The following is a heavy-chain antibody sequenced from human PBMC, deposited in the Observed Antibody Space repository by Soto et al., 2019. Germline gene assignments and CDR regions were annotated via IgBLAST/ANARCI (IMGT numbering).Heavy chain of an antibody. D-gene: IGHD3-10*01. CDR2: IYYTGST. CDR1: GGSISSYY. J-gene: IGHJ6*02. V-gene: IGHV4-59*01. Sequence: QVQLQESGPGLVKPSETLSLTCTVSGGSISSYYWTWIRQSPAKELEWIGYIYYTGSTKYNPSLESRVTISIDTSKNQSALNLGSVTAADTAVYYCARAPAPGTYYCGMDVWGQGTAVTVSS. CDR3: ARAPAPGTYYCGMDV.